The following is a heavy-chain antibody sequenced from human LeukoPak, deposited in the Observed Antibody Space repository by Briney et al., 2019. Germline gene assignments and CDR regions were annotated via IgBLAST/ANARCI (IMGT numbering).Heavy chain of an antibody. CDR1: GFTFSSYW. V-gene: IGHV3-15*07. CDR2: IRSNSDGGTI. J-gene: IGHJ5*02. Sequence: GGSLRLSCAASGFTFSSYWMNWVRQAPGKGLEWVGRIRSNSDGGTIDYAAPVKGRFTPSRDDSKTTLYLQMNSLQTEDTAVYYCATDFYDSTWGQGTLVTVSS. D-gene: IGHD3-22*01. CDR3: ATDFYDST.